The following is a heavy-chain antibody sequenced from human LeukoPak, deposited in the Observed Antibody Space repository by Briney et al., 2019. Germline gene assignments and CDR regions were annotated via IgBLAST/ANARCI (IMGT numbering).Heavy chain of an antibody. Sequence: PSETLSHTCDVSGGSVTSTNWWTWFRQPPGKGLEWIGEVHLDGRTNYNPSLKSRLVMSADLPENHISLKLTSVTAADTAVYYCAREGDFYRPLDYSGQGTLVTVSS. CDR1: GGSVTSTNW. V-gene: IGHV4-4*02. CDR2: VHLDGRT. D-gene: IGHD2/OR15-2a*01. J-gene: IGHJ4*02. CDR3: AREGDFYRPLDY.